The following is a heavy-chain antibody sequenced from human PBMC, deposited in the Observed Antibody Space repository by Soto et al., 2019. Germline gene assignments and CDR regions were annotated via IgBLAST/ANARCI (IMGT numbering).Heavy chain of an antibody. J-gene: IGHJ5*02. Sequence: GASVKVSCKVSGYTLTELSLHWVRQAPGKGLEWMGGFDPEDGNTNYAQRFQGRVTITRDTSTSTAYMELSSLRSDDTAVYYCAYVDTAMVRGFDPWGQGTLVTVSS. CDR3: AYVDTAMVRGFDP. D-gene: IGHD5-18*01. CDR2: FDPEDGNT. CDR1: GYTLTELS. V-gene: IGHV1-24*01.